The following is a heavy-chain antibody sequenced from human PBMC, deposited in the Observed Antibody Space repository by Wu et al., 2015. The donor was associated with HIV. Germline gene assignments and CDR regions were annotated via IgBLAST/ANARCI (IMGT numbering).Heavy chain of an antibody. V-gene: IGHV1-58*02. CDR3: ASPGRVLWFGELPSGMDV. Sequence: QMQLVQSGPEVKKPGTSVKVSCKASGFTFTSSAMQWVRQARGQRLEWIGWIVVGSGNTNYAQKFQERVTITRDMSTSTAYMELSSLRSEDTAVYYCASPGRVLWFGELPSGMDVWGQGTTVTVSS. CDR2: IVVGSGNT. CDR1: GFTFTSSA. D-gene: IGHD3-10*01. J-gene: IGHJ6*02.